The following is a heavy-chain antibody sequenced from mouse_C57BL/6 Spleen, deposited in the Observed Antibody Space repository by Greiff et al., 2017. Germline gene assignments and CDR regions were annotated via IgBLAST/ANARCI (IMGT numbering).Heavy chain of an antibody. D-gene: IGHD6-5*01. Sequence: QVQLQQSGAELVMPGASVKLSCKASGYTFTSYWMHWVKQRPGQGLEWIGEIDPSDSYTNYNQKFKGKSTLTVDKSSSTAYMQLSSLTSEDSAVYYCARMHLNYAMDYWGQGTSVTVSS. CDR3: ARMHLNYAMDY. V-gene: IGHV1-69*01. J-gene: IGHJ4*01. CDR2: IDPSDSYT. CDR1: GYTFTSYW.